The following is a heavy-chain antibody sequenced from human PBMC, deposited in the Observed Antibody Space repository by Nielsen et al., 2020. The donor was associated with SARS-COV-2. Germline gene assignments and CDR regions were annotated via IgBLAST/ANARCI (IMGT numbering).Heavy chain of an antibody. V-gene: IGHV3-53*04. CDR1: GFTVSSNY. Sequence: GESLKISCAASGFTVSSNYMSWVRQAPGKGLEWVSVIYSGGSTYYADSVKGRFTISRHNSKNTLYLQMNSLRAEDTAVYYCASTLSGSYGDYWGQGTLVTVSS. CDR3: ASTLSGSYGDY. CDR2: IYSGGST. J-gene: IGHJ4*02. D-gene: IGHD1-26*01.